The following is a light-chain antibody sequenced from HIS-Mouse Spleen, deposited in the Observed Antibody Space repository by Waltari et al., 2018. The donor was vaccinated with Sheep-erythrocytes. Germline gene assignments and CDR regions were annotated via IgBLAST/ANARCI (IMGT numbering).Light chain of an antibody. J-gene: IGLJ1*01. V-gene: IGLV2-8*01. CDR2: EVS. CDR3: CSYAGSYNHV. Sequence: QSALTQPASVSGSPGQSITISCTGTSSDVGSYNYVSWYQQHPGKAPKLMIYEVSKRPSGVPDRFSGSKSGNTASLTVSGLQAEDEADYYCCSYAGSYNHVFATGTKVTVL. CDR1: SSDVGSYNY.